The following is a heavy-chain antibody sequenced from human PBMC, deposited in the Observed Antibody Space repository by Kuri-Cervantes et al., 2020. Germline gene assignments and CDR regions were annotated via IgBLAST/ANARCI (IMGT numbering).Heavy chain of an antibody. J-gene: IGHJ5*02. CDR2: ISGSGGST. D-gene: IGHD3-10*01. V-gene: IGHV3-23*01. CDR1: GFTFSSYA. CDR3: ARDPLVEVRGVIRGNWFDP. Sequence: GESLKISCAASGFTFSSYAMSWVRQAPGKGLEWVSAISGSGGSTYHADSVKGRFTISRDNSKNTLCLQMNSLRAEDTAVYYCARDPLVEVRGVIRGNWFDPWGQGTLVTVSS.